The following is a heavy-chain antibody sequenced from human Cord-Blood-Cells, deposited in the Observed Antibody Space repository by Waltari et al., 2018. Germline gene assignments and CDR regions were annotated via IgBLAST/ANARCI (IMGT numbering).Heavy chain of an antibody. CDR2: INPNSGGT. V-gene: IGHV1-2*04. CDR3: ARAYSSSWYKVNWFDP. Sequence: QVQRVQSGAGGKKPGASVKVSCKESGYTFTGYYMHWVRQAPGQGLEWMGWINPNSGGTNYAQKFQGWVTMTRDTSISTAYMELSRLRSDDTAVYYCARAYSSSWYKVNWFDPWGQGTLVTVSS. CDR1: GYTFTGYY. D-gene: IGHD6-13*01. J-gene: IGHJ5*02.